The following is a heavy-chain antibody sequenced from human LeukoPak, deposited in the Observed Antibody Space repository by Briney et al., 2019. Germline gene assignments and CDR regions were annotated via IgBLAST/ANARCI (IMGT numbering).Heavy chain of an antibody. CDR2: IYYSGST. CDR1: GGSISSYY. CDR3: ARLVVTPAPFDY. J-gene: IGHJ4*02. Sequence: SETLSLTCTVSGGSISSYYWSWIRQPPGKGLEWIGYIYYSGSTNYNPPLKSRVTISVDTSKNQFSLKLSSVTAADTAVYYCARLVVTPAPFDYWGKGTLVTVSS. V-gene: IGHV4-59*01. D-gene: IGHD4-23*01.